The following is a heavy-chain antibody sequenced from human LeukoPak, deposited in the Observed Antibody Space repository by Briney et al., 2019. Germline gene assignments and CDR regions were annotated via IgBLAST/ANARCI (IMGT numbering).Heavy chain of an antibody. D-gene: IGHD3-10*01. V-gene: IGHV3-23*01. Sequence: GGSLRLSCAASGFTFSSYGMSWVRQAPGKGLEWVSAISGSGGSTYYADSVKGRFTISRDNSKNTLYLQMNILRAEDTAVYYCANGLYYYGSGSYSLDYWGQGTLVTVSS. CDR1: GFTFSSYG. J-gene: IGHJ4*02. CDR3: ANGLYYYGSGSYSLDY. CDR2: ISGSGGST.